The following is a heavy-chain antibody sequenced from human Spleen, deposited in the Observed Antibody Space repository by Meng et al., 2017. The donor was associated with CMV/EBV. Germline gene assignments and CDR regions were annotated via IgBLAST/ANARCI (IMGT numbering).Heavy chain of an antibody. J-gene: IGHJ4*02. CDR1: GGTFSSYA. CDR3: AGGSPPPGGEQPTKGLDY. CDR2: FIPLFGAA. Sequence: SVKVSCKASGGTFSSYAISWVRQAPGQGLEWMGGFIPLFGAAKYARKFQGRVAITTDESTSTVYMDLNRLRSDDTAIYFCAGGSPPPGGEQPTKGLDYWGQGSLVTVSS. D-gene: IGHD1/OR15-1a*01. V-gene: IGHV1-69*05.